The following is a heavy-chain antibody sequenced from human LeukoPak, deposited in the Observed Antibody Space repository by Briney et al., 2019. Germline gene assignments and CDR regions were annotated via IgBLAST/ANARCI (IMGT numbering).Heavy chain of an antibody. V-gene: IGHV3-23*01. Sequence: PGGSLRLSCVASGFTFSNYSMNWVRQAPGKGLEWVSAISGSGGSTYYADSVKGRFTISRDNSKNTLYLQMNSLRAEDTAVYYCARWEHDAFDIWGQGTMVTVSS. D-gene: IGHD1-26*01. J-gene: IGHJ3*02. CDR1: GFTFSNYS. CDR3: ARWEHDAFDI. CDR2: ISGSGGST.